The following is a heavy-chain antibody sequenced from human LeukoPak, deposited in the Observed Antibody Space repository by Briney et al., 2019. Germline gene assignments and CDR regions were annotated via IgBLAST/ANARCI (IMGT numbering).Heavy chain of an antibody. CDR1: GFTFSDYW. J-gene: IGHJ4*02. Sequence: GGSLGLSCVASGFTFSDYWMHWVRQVPGKGLVWVSRITTGGSGTTYADSVKGRFTIARDNAQNTLYLQMNSLRAEDTAVYYCARSAYSGNSVIEYWGQGTLVTVSS. V-gene: IGHV3-74*01. D-gene: IGHD4-23*01. CDR2: ITTGGSGT. CDR3: ARSAYSGNSVIEY.